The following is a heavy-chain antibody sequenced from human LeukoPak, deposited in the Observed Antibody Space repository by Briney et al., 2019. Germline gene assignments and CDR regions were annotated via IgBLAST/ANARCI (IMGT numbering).Heavy chain of an antibody. CDR1: GFTFSTYW. Sequence: GGSLRLSCTASGFTFSTYWMTWVRQAPGKGLEWVANIKQDGSEKYYVDSVKGRSTISRDNTKNSVYPQMNSLRAEDTAVYYCAINHDYWGQGTLVTVSS. V-gene: IGHV3-7*01. J-gene: IGHJ4*02. CDR2: IKQDGSEK. CDR3: AINHDY.